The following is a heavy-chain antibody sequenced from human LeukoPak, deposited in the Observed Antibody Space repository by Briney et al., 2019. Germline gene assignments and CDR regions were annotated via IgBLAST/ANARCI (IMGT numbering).Heavy chain of an antibody. V-gene: IGHV5-51*01. CDR3: ARAINYDFWSGNAFDI. CDR1: GYSFTSYW. CDR2: IYPGDSDT. D-gene: IGHD3-3*01. J-gene: IGHJ3*02. Sequence: GESLKISRKGSGYSFTSYWIGWVRQMPGKGLEWMGIIYPGDSDTRYSPSFQGQVTISADKSISTAYLQWSSLKASDTAMYYCARAINYDFWSGNAFDIWGQGTTVTVSS.